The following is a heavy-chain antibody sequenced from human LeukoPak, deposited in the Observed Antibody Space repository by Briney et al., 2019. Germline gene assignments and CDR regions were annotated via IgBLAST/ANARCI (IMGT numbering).Heavy chain of an antibody. CDR2: INPNSGGT. D-gene: IGHD5-24*01. J-gene: IGHJ4*02. Sequence: ASVKVSCKASGYTFTGYYTHWVRQAPGQGLEWMGWINPNSGGTNYAQKFQDRVTMTRDTSISTAYMELSILRSDDTAVYYCARETGRDGYKYFDYWGQGTLVTVSS. CDR1: GYTFTGYY. V-gene: IGHV1-2*02. CDR3: ARETGRDGYKYFDY.